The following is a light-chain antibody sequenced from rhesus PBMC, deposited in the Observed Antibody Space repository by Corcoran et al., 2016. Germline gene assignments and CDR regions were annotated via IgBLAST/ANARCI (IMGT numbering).Light chain of an antibody. CDR2: YSD. CDR3: QQGKSKPVT. V-gene: IGKV1-32*04. CDR1: QDISSY. Sequence: DIQMSQSPSSLSASVGDSVTITCRAGQDISSYLNWYQQKPGNAPKLLIYYSDNLASGVPSRFSGSVCGREFPLTISSLQPEDFATYYGQQGKSKPVTFGGGTKVDIK. J-gene: IGKJ4*01.